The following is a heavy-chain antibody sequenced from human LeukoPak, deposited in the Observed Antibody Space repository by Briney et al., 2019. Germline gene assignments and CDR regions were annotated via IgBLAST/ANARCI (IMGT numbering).Heavy chain of an antibody. D-gene: IGHD5-24*01. V-gene: IGHV3-11*04. CDR2: ISRSGSTI. J-gene: IGHJ4*02. CDR3: ARDGYNSHFDY. Sequence: GGPLRLPCAASGFTFSDYYMSWIRQAPGKGLEWVSYISRSGSTIYYADSVKGRFTISRDNAKNSLYLQMNSLRAEDTAVYYCARDGYNSHFDYWGQGTLVTVSS. CDR1: GFTFSDYY.